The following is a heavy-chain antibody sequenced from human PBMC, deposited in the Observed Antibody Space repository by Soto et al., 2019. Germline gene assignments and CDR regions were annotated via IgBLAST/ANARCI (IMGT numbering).Heavy chain of an antibody. CDR1: GGTFSSYA. J-gene: IGHJ3*02. CDR3: ARSFYYYDSSGDAFAI. Sequence: SVKVSCKASGGTFSSYAISWVRQAPGQGLEWMGGIIPIFGTANYAQKFQGRVTITADESTSTAYMELSSLRSEDTAVYYCARSFYYYDSSGDAFAIWGQGTMVTVSS. CDR2: IIPIFGTA. D-gene: IGHD3-22*01. V-gene: IGHV1-69*13.